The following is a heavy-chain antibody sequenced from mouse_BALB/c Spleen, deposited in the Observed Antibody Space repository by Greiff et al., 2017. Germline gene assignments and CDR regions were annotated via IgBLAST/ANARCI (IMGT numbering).Heavy chain of an antibody. CDR3: AREGDYGSSYYWYFDV. J-gene: IGHJ1*01. CDR1: GFTFSSFG. CDR2: ISSGSSTI. Sequence: EVNLVESGGGLVQPGGSRKLSCAASGFTFSSFGMHWVRQAPEKGLEWVAYISSGSSTIYYADTVKGRFTISRDNPKNTLFLQMTSLRSEDTAMYYCAREGDYGSSYYWYFDVWGAGTTVTVSS. D-gene: IGHD1-1*01. V-gene: IGHV5-17*02.